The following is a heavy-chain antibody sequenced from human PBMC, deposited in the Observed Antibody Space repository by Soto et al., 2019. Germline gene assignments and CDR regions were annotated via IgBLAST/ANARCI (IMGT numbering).Heavy chain of an antibody. CDR1: GFTVSSNY. J-gene: IGHJ4*02. V-gene: IGHV3-53*01. CDR3: ARDHSSGWYYFDY. D-gene: IGHD6-19*01. CDR2: IYSGGSS. Sequence: GGSLRLSCAASGFTVSSNYMSWVRQAPGKGLEWVSVIYSGGSSYYADSVKGRFTISRDNSKNTLYLQMTSLRAEDTAVYYCARDHSSGWYYFDYWGQGTLVTVSS.